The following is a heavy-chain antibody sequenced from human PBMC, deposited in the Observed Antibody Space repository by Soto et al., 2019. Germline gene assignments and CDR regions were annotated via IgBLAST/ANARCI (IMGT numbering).Heavy chain of an antibody. Sequence: LSLXCSFAWFSITTNCYSGSFIRQPPGKGLEWIGYIYPSGTIFYNPSLNSRVTISADTSNNQFSLKLTSVTAADTAVYFCANYTDFAKYYFDYWGRGTLVTVSS. CDR2: IYPSGTI. V-gene: IGHV4-30-2*01. CDR1: WFSITTNCYS. D-gene: IGHD3-3*01. CDR3: ANYTDFAKYYFDY. J-gene: IGHJ4*02.